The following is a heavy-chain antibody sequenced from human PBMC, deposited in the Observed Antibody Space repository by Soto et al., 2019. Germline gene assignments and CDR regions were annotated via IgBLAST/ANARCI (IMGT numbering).Heavy chain of an antibody. J-gene: IGHJ4*02. D-gene: IGHD4-17*01. CDR1: GFTFSSYG. V-gene: IGHV3-30*18. Sequence: VQLVESGGGVVQPGRSMRLSCAASGFTFSSYGMHLVRKAPGNGLEWVAVISYDGNNKYYADSVKGRFTISRNNFKNTLYQQMDSMRAEDTAMYYCAKDHLATTVTTPSYWCQGTLVNVSS. CDR2: ISYDGNNK. CDR3: AKDHLATTVTTPSY.